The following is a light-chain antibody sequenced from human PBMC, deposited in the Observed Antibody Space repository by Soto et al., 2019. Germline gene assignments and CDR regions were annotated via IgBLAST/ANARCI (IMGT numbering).Light chain of an antibody. CDR3: QSYDSCQVV. CDR1: SSNIGAGYD. Sequence: QSVLTQPPSVSGAPGQRVTISCTGSSSNIGAGYDVHWYQQLPGTAPKLLIYGNSNRPSGVPDRFSGSKSGTSASLAITGLQAENEADYFCQSYDSCQVVFGGGTKLTVL. CDR2: GNS. V-gene: IGLV1-40*01. J-gene: IGLJ2*01.